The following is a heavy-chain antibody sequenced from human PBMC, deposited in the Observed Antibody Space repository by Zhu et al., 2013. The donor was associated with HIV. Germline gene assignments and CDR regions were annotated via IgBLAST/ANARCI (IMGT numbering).Heavy chain of an antibody. CDR3: ARDAGYYYYGLDV. CDR2: INPQSGGT. V-gene: IGHV1-2*02. J-gene: IGHJ6*02. CDR1: GYRFSDNY. Sequence: VQLVQSGAEVKKPGASMRVSCKASGYRFSDNYIHWVRQAPGQGLESMGWINPQSGGTNYAQNFQGRVTMTRDTSISTAYMELRRLKFDDTAVYYCARDAGYYYYGLDVWGRGTTVTVSS. D-gene: IGHD3-16*01.